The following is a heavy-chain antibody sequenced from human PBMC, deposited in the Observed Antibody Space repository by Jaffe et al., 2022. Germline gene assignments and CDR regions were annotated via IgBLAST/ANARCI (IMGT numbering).Heavy chain of an antibody. CDR1: GFTFSSYG. D-gene: IGHD6-13*01. CDR3: AKARAAADLFDY. Sequence: QVQLVESGGGVVQPGGSLRLSCAASGFTFSSYGMHWVRQAPGKGLEWVAFIRYDGSNKYYADSVKGRFTISRDNSKNTLYLQMNSLRAEDTAVYYCAKARAAADLFDYWGQGTLVTVSS. V-gene: IGHV3-30*02. CDR2: IRYDGSNK. J-gene: IGHJ4*02.